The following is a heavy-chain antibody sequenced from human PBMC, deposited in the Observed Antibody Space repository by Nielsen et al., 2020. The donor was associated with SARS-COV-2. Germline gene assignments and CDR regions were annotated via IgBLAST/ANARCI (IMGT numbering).Heavy chain of an antibody. D-gene: IGHD6-13*01. CDR3: ARDEAGSSSSVYYYYYMDV. CDR2: INSDGSST. CDR1: GFTFSSYW. J-gene: IGHJ6*03. Sequence: GGSLRLSCAASGFTFSSYWMHWVRQAPGKGLVRVSRINSDGSSTSYADSVKGRFTISRDNAKNTLYLQMNSLRAEDTAVYYCARDEAGSSSSVYYYYYMDVWGKGTTVTVPS. V-gene: IGHV3-74*01.